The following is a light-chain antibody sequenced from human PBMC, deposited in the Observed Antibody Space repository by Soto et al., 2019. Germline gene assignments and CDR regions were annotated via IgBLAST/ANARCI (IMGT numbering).Light chain of an antibody. Sequence: EIVLTQSPGTLSLSPGERATLSCRASQSVSSSYLAWYQQKPGQAPRLLIYGASSRATGIPDRFRGSGSGTDFSLFIRGLEPEDCATYYCLQHYSYPRTFGQGTKVDIK. CDR1: QSVSSSY. V-gene: IGKV3-20*01. J-gene: IGKJ1*01. CDR2: GAS. CDR3: LQHYSYPRT.